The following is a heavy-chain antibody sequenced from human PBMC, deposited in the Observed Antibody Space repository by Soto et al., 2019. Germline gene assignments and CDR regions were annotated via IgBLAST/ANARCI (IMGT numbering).Heavy chain of an antibody. CDR3: AKDRHPDGVWDIDW. J-gene: IGHJ4*02. D-gene: IGHD4-17*01. V-gene: IGHV3-23*01. CDR2: IYGAASGI. Sequence: GGSLRLSSAASGFSFHEYTMNWARQTPGKGLEWVSGIYGAASGIYYADSVKGRFTISRDNSRNTVYLQMNNLRAEDTAVYYCAKDRHPDGVWDIDWWGQGARVTVSS. CDR1: GFSFHEYT.